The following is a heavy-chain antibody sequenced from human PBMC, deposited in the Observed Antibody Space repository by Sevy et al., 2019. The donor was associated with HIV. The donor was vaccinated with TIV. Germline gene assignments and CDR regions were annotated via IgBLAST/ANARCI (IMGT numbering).Heavy chain of an antibody. CDR3: ARDLEFYDSGDYGPAFMPDF. CDR2: IWYDGSNK. D-gene: IGHD4-17*01. J-gene: IGHJ4*01. V-gene: IGHV3-33*01. CDR1: GFTFSSYG. Sequence: GGSLRLSCAASGFTFSSYGIHWVRQAPGKGLEWVAVIWYDGSNKYYADSVKGRFTISRDNSKNALYLQMNSLRAEDTAVYYCARDLEFYDSGDYGPAFMPDFWGHGTLVTVSS.